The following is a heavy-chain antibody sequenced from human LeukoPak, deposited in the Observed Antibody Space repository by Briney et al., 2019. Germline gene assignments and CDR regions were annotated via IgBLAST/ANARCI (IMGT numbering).Heavy chain of an antibody. Sequence: GGSLRLSCAASGFTFSSYAMHWVRQAPGKGLEWVAVISYDGSNKYYADSVKGRFTISRDNSKNTLYLQMNSLRAEDTAVYYCARVDVGIAAAGTSGALWFDPWGQGTLVTVSS. CDR1: GFTFSSYA. CDR2: ISYDGSNK. J-gene: IGHJ5*02. V-gene: IGHV3-30*04. D-gene: IGHD6-13*01. CDR3: ARVDVGIAAAGTSGALWFDP.